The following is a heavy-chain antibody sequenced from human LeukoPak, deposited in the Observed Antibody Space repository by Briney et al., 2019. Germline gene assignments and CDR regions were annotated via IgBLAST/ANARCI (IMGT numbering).Heavy chain of an antibody. J-gene: IGHJ4*02. CDR2: INSDGSST. CDR1: GFTLSSYW. D-gene: IGHD2-15*01. CDR3: ARDSIVVVVAAPDY. Sequence: GGSLRLSCAASGFTLSSYWMHWVRQAPGKGLVWVSRINSDGSSTSYADSVKGRFTISRDNAKDTLYLQMNSLRAEDTAVYYCARDSIVVVVAAPDYWGQGTLVTVSS. V-gene: IGHV3-74*01.